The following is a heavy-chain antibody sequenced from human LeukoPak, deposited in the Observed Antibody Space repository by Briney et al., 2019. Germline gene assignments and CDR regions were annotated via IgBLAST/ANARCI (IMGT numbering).Heavy chain of an antibody. CDR3: ARGSSSWYYFDY. D-gene: IGHD6-13*01. Sequence: PGGSLRLSCAASGFTVSSNFMSWVRQGPGKGLEWVSFISTSSSYIYYADSVKGRFTISRDNAKNSLYLQMNSLRAEDTAVYYCARGSSSWYYFDYWGQGTLITVSS. CDR1: GFTVSSNF. J-gene: IGHJ4*02. V-gene: IGHV3-21*01. CDR2: ISTSSSYI.